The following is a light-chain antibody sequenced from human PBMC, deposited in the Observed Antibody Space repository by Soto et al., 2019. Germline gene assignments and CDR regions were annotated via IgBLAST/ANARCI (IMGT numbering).Light chain of an antibody. V-gene: IGLV1-44*01. Sequence: QSVLTQPPSASGTPGQRVTISSSGSSSNIGNNLVNWYQQLPGTAPKLLMYSNNQRPSGVPDRFSGSKSGTSASLAISGLQSEDEADYYCAAWDDSLNGVLFGGGTKLTVL. J-gene: IGLJ2*01. CDR3: AAWDDSLNGVL. CDR2: SNN. CDR1: SSNIGNNL.